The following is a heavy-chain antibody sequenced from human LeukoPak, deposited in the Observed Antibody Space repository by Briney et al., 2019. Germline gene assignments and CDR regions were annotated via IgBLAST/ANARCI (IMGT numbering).Heavy chain of an antibody. D-gene: IGHD4-11*01. V-gene: IGHV3-66*01. J-gene: IGHJ4*02. CDR2: IYSGGST. CDR1: GFTVSSNY. Sequence: GGSLRLSCAASGFTVSSNYMSWVRQAPGKGLEWASVIYSGGSTYYADSVKGRFTISRDNSKNTLYLQMNSLRAEDTAVYYCARVAVTTWFRNGGFDYWGQGTLVTVSS. CDR3: ARVAVTTWFRNGGFDY.